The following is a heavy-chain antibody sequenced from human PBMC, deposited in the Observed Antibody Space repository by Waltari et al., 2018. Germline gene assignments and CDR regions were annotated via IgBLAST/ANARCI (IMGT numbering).Heavy chain of an antibody. CDR2: INHSGST. CDR3: ARRYCSSTSCRYYYYYYYMDV. J-gene: IGHJ6*03. Sequence: QVQLQQWGAGLLKPSETLSLTCAVYGGSFSGYYWSWIRQPPGKGLEWIGEINHSGSTNYNPSLKSRVTISVDTSKNQFSLKLSSVTAADTAVYYCARRYCSSTSCRYYYYYYYMDVWGKGTTVTVSS. D-gene: IGHD2-2*01. V-gene: IGHV4-34*01. CDR1: GGSFSGYY.